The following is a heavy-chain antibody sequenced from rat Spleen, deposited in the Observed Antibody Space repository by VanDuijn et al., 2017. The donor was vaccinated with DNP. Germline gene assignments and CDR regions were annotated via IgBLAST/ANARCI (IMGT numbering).Heavy chain of an antibody. V-gene: IGHV4-2*01. CDR2: INKDRSTI. CDR1: LSNFNAAW. D-gene: IGHD1-1*01. CDR3: ARDSGWFAY. Sequence: EVQLVESGGGLVQPGRSLKFSCAASLSNFNAAWMGWVRQAPGKGLAWIGEINKDRSTINYTPSLKDKFTISRDNAQNTLYLQMSKLGSEDTAIYYCARDSGWFAYWGQGTLVTVSS. J-gene: IGHJ3*01.